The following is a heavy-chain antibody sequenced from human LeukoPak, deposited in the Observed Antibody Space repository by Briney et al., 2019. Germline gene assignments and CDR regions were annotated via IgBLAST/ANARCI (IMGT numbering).Heavy chain of an antibody. V-gene: IGHV1-18*01. D-gene: IGHD5-12*01. CDR1: GYTFTSYG. CDR2: ISAYNGNT. J-gene: IGHJ5*02. Sequence: ASVMVSCKASGYTFTSYGISWVRQAPGQGLEWMGWISAYNGNTNYAQKLQGRVTMTTDTSTSTAYMELRSLRSDDTAVYYCARLGRDSGYDYWFDPWGQGTLVTVSS. CDR3: ARLGRDSGYDYWFDP.